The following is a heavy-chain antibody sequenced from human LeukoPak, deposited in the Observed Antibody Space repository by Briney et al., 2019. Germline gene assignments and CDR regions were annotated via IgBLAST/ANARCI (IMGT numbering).Heavy chain of an antibody. D-gene: IGHD2-8*01. CDR1: GFTFSSYG. V-gene: IGHV3-30*18. CDR3: AKWSVYGDYFDY. Sequence: GRSLSLSCAASGFTFSSYGMHWVRQAPGKGLEWVAVISYDGSNKYYADSVKGRFTISRDNSKNTLYLQMNSLRAEDTAVYYCAKWSVYGDYFDYWGQGTLVTVSS. J-gene: IGHJ4*02. CDR2: ISYDGSNK.